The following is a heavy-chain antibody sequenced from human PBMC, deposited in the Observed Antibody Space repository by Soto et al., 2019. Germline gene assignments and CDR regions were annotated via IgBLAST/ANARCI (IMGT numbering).Heavy chain of an antibody. J-gene: IGHJ4*02. V-gene: IGHV4-31*03. Sequence: QVQLQQSGPGLVKPSQTLSLTCTVSGGSISSGGYYWRWIRQHPGKGLEWIGYIYYSGSTYYNPSLKSRVTISVDTSKNPFSLKLSSVTAADTAGYYCAGIYSGSPGGTLRYWGQGTLVTVSS. D-gene: IGHD1-26*01. CDR3: AGIYSGSPGGTLRY. CDR1: GGSISSGGYY. CDR2: IYYSGST.